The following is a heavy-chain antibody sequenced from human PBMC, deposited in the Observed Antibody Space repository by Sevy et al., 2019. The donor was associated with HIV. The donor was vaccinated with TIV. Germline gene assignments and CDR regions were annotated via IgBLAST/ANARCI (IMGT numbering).Heavy chain of an antibody. Sequence: GGSLRLSCAASGFTFSSYWMNWVRQAPGKGLEWVANIKQDGSENSYVDSVKGRFTISRDNAKNSLYLQMNSLRAEDTAVYYCAREGYSNCFDYWGQGTLVTVSS. CDR1: GFTFSSYW. D-gene: IGHD6-13*01. J-gene: IGHJ4*02. CDR2: IKQDGSEN. CDR3: AREGYSNCFDY. V-gene: IGHV3-7*03.